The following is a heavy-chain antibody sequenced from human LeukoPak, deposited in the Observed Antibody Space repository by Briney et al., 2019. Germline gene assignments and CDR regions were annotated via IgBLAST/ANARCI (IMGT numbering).Heavy chain of an antibody. CDR3: ATDPRYSSGWYQLDY. CDR1: GYTLTELS. Sequence: ASVKVSCKVSGYTLTELSMHWVRQAPGKGLGWMGGFDPEDGETIYAQKFQGRVTMTEDTSTDTAYMELSSLRSEDTAVYYCATDPRYSSGWYQLDYWGQGTLVTVSS. V-gene: IGHV1-24*01. CDR2: FDPEDGET. D-gene: IGHD6-19*01. J-gene: IGHJ4*02.